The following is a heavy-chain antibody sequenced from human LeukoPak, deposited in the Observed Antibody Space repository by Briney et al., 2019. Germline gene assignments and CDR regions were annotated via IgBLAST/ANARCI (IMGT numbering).Heavy chain of an antibody. D-gene: IGHD3-9*01. Sequence: GSLRLSCAASGFTFSNAWMSWVRQPPGKGLEWIGEINHSGSTNYNPSLKSRVTISVDTSKNQFSLKLSSVTAADTAVYYCARGLDILTGYPRFDPWGQGTLVTVSS. V-gene: IGHV4-34*01. CDR1: GFTFSNAW. CDR3: ARGLDILTGYPRFDP. J-gene: IGHJ5*02. CDR2: INHSGST.